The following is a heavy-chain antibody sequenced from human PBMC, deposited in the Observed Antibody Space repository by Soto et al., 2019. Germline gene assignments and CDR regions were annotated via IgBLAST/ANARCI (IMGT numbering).Heavy chain of an antibody. CDR2: MYPGDSDT. Sequence: PGESLTISCRCSGYVFNTNWFGWLRQLPWKCLEWVCIMYPGDSDTRYNPSLQGHVTLSADVTVSTAFLQWRSLKTSDTGMYFCARLPRGCDKTRCYYADHWGQGTQVTVSS. CDR3: ARLPRGCDKTRCYYADH. CDR1: GYVFNTNW. V-gene: IGHV5-51*01. D-gene: IGHD3-10*01. J-gene: IGHJ4*02.